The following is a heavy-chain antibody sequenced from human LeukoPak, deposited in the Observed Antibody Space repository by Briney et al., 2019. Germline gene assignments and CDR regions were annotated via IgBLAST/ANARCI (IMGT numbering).Heavy chain of an antibody. D-gene: IGHD3-10*01. CDR2: MNPNSGNT. CDR1: GYTFTSYD. J-gene: IGHJ6*02. CDR3: ARSWDNYYGSGSYYQEVDYYYYYGMDV. Sequence: ASVKLSCKASGYTFTSYDINWVRQATGQGLEWMGWMNPNSGNTGYAQKFQGRVTITRNTTISTAYMELSSLRSEDTAVYYCARSWDNYYGSGSYYQEVDYYYYYGMDVWGQGTTVTVSS. V-gene: IGHV1-8*01.